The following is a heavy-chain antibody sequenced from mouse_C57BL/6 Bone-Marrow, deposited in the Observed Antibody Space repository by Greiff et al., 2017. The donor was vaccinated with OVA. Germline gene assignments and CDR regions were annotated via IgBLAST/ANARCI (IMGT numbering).Heavy chain of an antibody. V-gene: IGHV1-64*01. CDR1: GYTFTSYW. Sequence: QVQLQQPGAELVKPGASVKLSCTASGYTFTSYWMHWVKQRPGQGLEWIGMIHPNSGRTNYNEKFQSKATLTVATSSSTAYMQLSSLTSEDSAVYYCARRGLYYYGSSYCWYFDVGGTGTTVTVSS. D-gene: IGHD1-1*01. CDR3: ARRGLYYYGSSYCWYFDV. J-gene: IGHJ1*03. CDR2: IHPNSGRT.